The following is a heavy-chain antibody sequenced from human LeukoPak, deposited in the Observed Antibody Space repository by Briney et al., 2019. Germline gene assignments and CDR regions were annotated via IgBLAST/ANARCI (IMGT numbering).Heavy chain of an antibody. CDR1: GFTFSSYA. CDR3: ARLDILTGYYPDY. CDR2: ISGSGDRR. Sequence: PGGSLRLSCGASGFTFSSYAMSWVRQAPGKGLEWVSGISGSGDRRNYADSVKGRFTISRDISKNTLYLQMNSLRAEDMAVYYCARLDILTGYYPDYWGQGTLVTVSS. D-gene: IGHD3-9*01. J-gene: IGHJ4*02. V-gene: IGHV3-23*01.